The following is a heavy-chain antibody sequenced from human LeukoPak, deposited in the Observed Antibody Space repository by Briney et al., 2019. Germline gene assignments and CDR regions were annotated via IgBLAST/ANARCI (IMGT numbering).Heavy chain of an antibody. V-gene: IGHV4-30-4*01. Sequence: SQTLSLTCTVSGGSISSGDYYWSWIRQPPGKGLEWIGYIYYSGSTYYNPSLKSRVTISVDTSKNQFSLKLSSVTAADTAVYYCARGHGDYVDYWGREPWSPSPQ. CDR1: GGSISSGDYY. D-gene: IGHD4-17*01. J-gene: IGHJ4*02. CDR3: ARGHGDYVDY. CDR2: IYYSGST.